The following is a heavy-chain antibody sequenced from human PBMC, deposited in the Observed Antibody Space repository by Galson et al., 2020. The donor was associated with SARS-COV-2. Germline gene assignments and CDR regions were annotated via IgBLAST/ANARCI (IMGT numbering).Heavy chain of an antibody. CDR1: GFTFSSYA. CDR2: ISYDGSNK. V-gene: IGHV3-30*04. Sequence: GESLKISCAASGFTFSSYAMHWVRQAPGKGLEWVAVISYDGSNKYYADSVKGRFTISRDNSKNTLYLQMSSLRAEDTAVYYCASGGPTNWFDPWGQGTLVTVSS. J-gene: IGHJ5*02. D-gene: IGHD3-10*01. CDR3: ASGGPTNWFDP.